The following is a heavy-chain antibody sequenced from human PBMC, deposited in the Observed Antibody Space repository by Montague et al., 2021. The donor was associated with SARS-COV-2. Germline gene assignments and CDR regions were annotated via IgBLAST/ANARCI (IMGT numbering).Heavy chain of an antibody. J-gene: IGHJ6*02. Sequence: SETLSLTCDVYGGSFSSYWSWIRQPPGRGLEWVGQISHGGGTNYNPSLKIRVNISVDTSKNQVSLKLSAVTAADAAVYYCASHCGGGRCHFGVDVWGQGTTVTVSS. CDR3: ASHCGGGRCHFGVDV. CDR2: ISHGGGT. CDR1: GGSFSSY. V-gene: IGHV4-34*01. D-gene: IGHD2-15*01.